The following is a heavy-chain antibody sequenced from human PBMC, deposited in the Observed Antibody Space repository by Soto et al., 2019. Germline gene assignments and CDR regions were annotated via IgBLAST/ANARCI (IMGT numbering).Heavy chain of an antibody. J-gene: IGHJ4*02. CDR3: VRGRYGSEIH. D-gene: IGHD3-10*01. CDR2: VYSGGAT. CDR1: GFTVSSNY. Sequence: EVRLVESGGGLVQPGGSLRLSCAASGFTVSSNYMTWVRQAPGKGLEWVSLVYSGGATHYAASVKGRFTISTDSSQSTMFLQMNSLRTEDTATYSCVRGRYGSEIHWGQGTKVTVSS. V-gene: IGHV3-53*04.